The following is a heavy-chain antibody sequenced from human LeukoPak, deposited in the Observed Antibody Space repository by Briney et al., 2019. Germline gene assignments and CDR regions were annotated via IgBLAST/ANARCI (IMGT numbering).Heavy chain of an antibody. Sequence: PGGSLRLPCAASGFTFSTYSMNWVRQAPGKGLEWVSSISSSSSSFIYYADSVKGRFTISRDNAKNLLYLQMNSLRAEDTAVYYCARGDPMVRGVTDAFDIWGQGTMVTVSS. D-gene: IGHD3-10*01. CDR3: ARGDPMVRGVTDAFDI. V-gene: IGHV3-21*01. J-gene: IGHJ3*02. CDR2: ISSSSSSFI. CDR1: GFTFSTYS.